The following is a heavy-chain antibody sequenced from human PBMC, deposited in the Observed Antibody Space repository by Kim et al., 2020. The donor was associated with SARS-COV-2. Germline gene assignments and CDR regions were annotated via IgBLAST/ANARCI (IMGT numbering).Heavy chain of an antibody. Sequence: AYNGKTNYAQKLQGRITMTTDTSPSTAYMELRSLRSDDTAVYYCARGYYGSGKDYWGQGTLVTVSS. J-gene: IGHJ4*02. CDR2: AYNGKT. CDR3: ARGYYGSGKDY. V-gene: IGHV1-18*01. D-gene: IGHD3-10*01.